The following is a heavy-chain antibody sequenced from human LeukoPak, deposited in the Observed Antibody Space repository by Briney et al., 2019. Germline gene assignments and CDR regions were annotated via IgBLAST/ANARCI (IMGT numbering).Heavy chain of an antibody. CDR3: ARGYSSSSLVNWFDP. D-gene: IGHD6-6*01. Sequence: LEXXXIINPSGGSTSYAQKFQGRVTMTRDTSTSTVYMELSSLRSEDTAVYYCARGYSSSSLVNWFDPWGQGTLVTVSS. J-gene: IGHJ5*02. V-gene: IGHV1-46*01. CDR2: INPSGGST.